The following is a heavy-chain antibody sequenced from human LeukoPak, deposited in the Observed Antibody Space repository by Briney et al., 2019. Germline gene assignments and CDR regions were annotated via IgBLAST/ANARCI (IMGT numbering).Heavy chain of an antibody. V-gene: IGHV4-34*01. Sequence: GSLRLSCAASGFTFSSYAMSWVRQAPGKGLEWIGEINHSGSTNYNPSLKSRVTISVDTSKNQFSLKLSSVTAADTAVYYCARLLYYYDSSGYYFNWFDPWGQGTLVTVSS. J-gene: IGHJ5*02. D-gene: IGHD3-22*01. CDR1: GFTFSSYA. CDR3: ARLLYYYDSSGYYFNWFDP. CDR2: INHSGST.